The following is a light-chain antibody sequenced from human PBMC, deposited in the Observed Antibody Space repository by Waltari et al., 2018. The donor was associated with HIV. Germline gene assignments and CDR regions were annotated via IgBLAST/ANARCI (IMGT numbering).Light chain of an antibody. Sequence: QSVLTQPPSVSGAPGQRVTISCTGSSSNIGAGYDVHWYQQLPGPAPKLLIYANINRPSGVPYRFSGSKSGSSASLAITGLQAEDEAHYYCQSFDSSLTTSGVIFGGGTKLTVL. CDR1: SSNIGAGYD. CDR2: ANI. CDR3: QSFDSSLTTSGVI. J-gene: IGLJ2*01. V-gene: IGLV1-40*01.